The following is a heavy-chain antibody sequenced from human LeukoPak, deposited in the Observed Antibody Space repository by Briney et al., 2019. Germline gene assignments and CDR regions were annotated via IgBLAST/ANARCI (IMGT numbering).Heavy chain of an antibody. V-gene: IGHV4-59*01. Sequence: SETLSLTCTVSGGSISSYYWSWIRQPPGKGLEWIGHIYYSGSTNYNPSLKSRVTISVDTSKNQFSLKLSSVTAADTAVYYCARDLVEHTYYDFWSGYWNYYGMDVWGQGTTVTVSS. CDR1: GGSISSYY. CDR2: IYYSGST. D-gene: IGHD3-3*01. J-gene: IGHJ6*02. CDR3: ARDLVEHTYYDFWSGYWNYYGMDV.